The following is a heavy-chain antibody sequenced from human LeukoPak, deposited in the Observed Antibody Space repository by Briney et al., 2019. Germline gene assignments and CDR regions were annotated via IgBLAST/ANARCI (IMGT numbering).Heavy chain of an antibody. D-gene: IGHD6-13*01. CDR3: AKEKVYSTDY. J-gene: IGHJ4*02. Sequence: GGSLRLSCAASGFTFSSNAMSWVRQAPGKGLEWVSGISGSGSSTVYADSVKGRFTISRDNSKNTLYLQMNSLTAEDTALYYCAKEKVYSTDYWGQGTLVTVSS. CDR1: GFTFSSNA. V-gene: IGHV3-23*01. CDR2: ISGSGSST.